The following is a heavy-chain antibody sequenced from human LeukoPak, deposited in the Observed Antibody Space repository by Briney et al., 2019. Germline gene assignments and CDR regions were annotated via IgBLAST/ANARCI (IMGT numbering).Heavy chain of an antibody. CDR3: ARGKTSQNIVTRKTYNWFDP. V-gene: IGHV3-21*01. CDR2: ISSSRDYI. J-gene: IGHJ5*02. D-gene: IGHD2/OR15-2a*01. CDR1: GFTFSSYN. Sequence: GGSLRLSCAASGFTFSSYNMSWVRQAPGKGLEWVSAISSSRDYIYYADSVKGRFTISRDNAKNSMYLQMKSLRAEDTAVYYCARGKTSQNIVTRKTYNWFDPWGQGTLVTVSS.